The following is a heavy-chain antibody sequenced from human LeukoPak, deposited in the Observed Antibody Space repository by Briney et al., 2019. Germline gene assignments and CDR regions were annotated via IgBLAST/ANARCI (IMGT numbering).Heavy chain of an antibody. D-gene: IGHD1-26*01. J-gene: IGHJ6*04. CDR2: ISSSSSTI. Sequence: PGGSLRLSCAASGFTFSSYEMNWVRQAPGKGLEWLSHISSSSSTIKYADSVKGRFTISRDNAKHSVYLQMHSLPVEDTAVYYCAREWGVWGKGTTVTVSS. CDR3: AREWGV. CDR1: GFTFSSYE. V-gene: IGHV3-48*03.